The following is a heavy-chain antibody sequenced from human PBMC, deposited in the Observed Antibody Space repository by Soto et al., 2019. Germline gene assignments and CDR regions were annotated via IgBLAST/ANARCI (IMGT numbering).Heavy chain of an antibody. CDR2: IYPGDSDA. J-gene: IGHJ5*02. D-gene: IGHD2-8*02. Sequence: KISCTGFGYTFTTFWIGWVRQMPVEGLEWIGIIYPGDSDARYSPSFQGQVTMSVDKSITTAYLQWSSLKASDSAMYYCAIGYCTASICDPWFDPWGQGTLVTVPQ. CDR3: AIGYCTASICDPWFDP. V-gene: IGHV5-51*01. CDR1: GYTFTTFW.